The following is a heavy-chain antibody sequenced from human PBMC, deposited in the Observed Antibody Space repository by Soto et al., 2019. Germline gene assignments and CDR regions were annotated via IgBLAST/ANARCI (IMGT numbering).Heavy chain of an antibody. CDR3: ARARYCASPSCYKHSYYGMDT. Sequence: QDQLVQSGAEVKKPGASVKISCEASGYTFTSHGISWVRQAPGQGLEWLGWISTYNSRTHYAQKVQGRVTMTTDTSTSTAYLDLRSLTFDDTAVYYCARARYCASPSCYKHSYYGMDTWGQGTTVTVSS. V-gene: IGHV1-18*04. D-gene: IGHD2-2*02. CDR1: GYTFTSHG. J-gene: IGHJ6*02. CDR2: ISTYNSRT.